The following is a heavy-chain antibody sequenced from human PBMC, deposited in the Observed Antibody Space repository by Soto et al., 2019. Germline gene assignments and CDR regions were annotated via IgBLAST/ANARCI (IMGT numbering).Heavy chain of an antibody. CDR1: GYSFTSYW. CDR3: ARIQRDIVLVPAAPGFWFDP. V-gene: IGHV5-51*01. Sequence: GESLKISCKGSGYSFTSYWIGWVRQMPGKGLKWMGIIYPGDSDTRYSPSFQGQVTISADKSISTAYLQWSSLKASDTAMYYCARIQRDIVLVPAAPGFWFDPWGQGTLVTVSS. CDR2: IYPGDSDT. D-gene: IGHD2-2*01. J-gene: IGHJ5*02.